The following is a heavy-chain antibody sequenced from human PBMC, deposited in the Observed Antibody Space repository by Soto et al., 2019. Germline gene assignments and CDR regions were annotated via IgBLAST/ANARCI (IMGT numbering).Heavy chain of an antibody. D-gene: IGHD6-13*01. V-gene: IGHV3-33*01. CDR1: GFTFRTSG. Sequence: GGSLRLSCAASGFTFRTSGMHWVRQAPGKGLEWVAIIWNDGRNTFYADSVRGRFTISRDNSRNTLYLQMNSLRVEDTAVYYCATGSSNWVDYYYDMDVWGQGTTVTVSS. CDR3: ATGSSNWVDYYYDMDV. J-gene: IGHJ6*02. CDR2: IWNDGRNT.